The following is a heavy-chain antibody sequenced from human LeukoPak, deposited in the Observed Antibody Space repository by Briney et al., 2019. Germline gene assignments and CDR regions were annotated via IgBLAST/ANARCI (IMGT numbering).Heavy chain of an antibody. V-gene: IGHV1-46*01. D-gene: IGHD3-22*01. Sequence: GASVKVSCKASGYTFTSYYMHWVRQAPGQGLEWMGIINPSGGSTSYAQKFQGRVTMTRDTSTSTAYMELSSLRSEDTAVYYCARDLGIYYSSGPPGYWGQGTLVTVSS. J-gene: IGHJ4*02. CDR1: GYTFTSYY. CDR3: ARDLGIYYSSGPPGY. CDR2: INPSGGST.